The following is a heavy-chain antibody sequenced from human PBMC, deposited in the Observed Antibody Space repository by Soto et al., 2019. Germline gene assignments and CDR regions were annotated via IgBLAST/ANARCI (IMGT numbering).Heavy chain of an antibody. V-gene: IGHV3-23*01. CDR1: PFTFSIYA. CDR2: ISGSGGST. CDR3: AKGSVLRFLEWLPPLDY. Sequence: GGSLRLACAASPFTFSIYAMSWVRQAPGRGLEWVSAISGSGGSTYYADSVNGRFTISRDNSKNTLYLQMNSLRAEDTAVYYCAKGSVLRFLEWLPPLDYWGQGTMVTVSS. J-gene: IGHJ4*02. D-gene: IGHD3-3*01.